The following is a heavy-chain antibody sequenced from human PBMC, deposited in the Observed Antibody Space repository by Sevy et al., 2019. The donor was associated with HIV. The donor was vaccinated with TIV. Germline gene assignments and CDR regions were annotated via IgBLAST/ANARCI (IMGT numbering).Heavy chain of an antibody. CDR2: IKQDGSEK. J-gene: IGHJ6*02. CDR3: ASDPLTTPETKDYYYYYYGMDV. Sequence: GGSLRLSCAASGFTFSSYWMSWVRQAPGKGLEWVANIKQDGSEKYYVDSVKGGFTISRDNAKNSLYLQMNSLRAEDTAVYYCASDPLTTPETKDYYYYYYGMDVWGQGTTVTVSS. V-gene: IGHV3-7*03. D-gene: IGHD3-3*01. CDR1: GFTFSSYW.